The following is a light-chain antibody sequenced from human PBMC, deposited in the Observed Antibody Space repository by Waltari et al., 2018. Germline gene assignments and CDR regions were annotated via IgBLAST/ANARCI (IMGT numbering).Light chain of an antibody. V-gene: IGKV3D-15*01. CDR1: QSIATD. Sequence: EVVMTQSPATLSVSPGERATLSCRASQSIATDLAWYQHKPGQAPRLLIYHASTRATAIPTRFRGSGSVTDFTLTISGLQSEDSAVYYCQQYNRWPPLTFGGGTKVEI. CDR3: QQYNRWPPLT. J-gene: IGKJ4*01. CDR2: HAS.